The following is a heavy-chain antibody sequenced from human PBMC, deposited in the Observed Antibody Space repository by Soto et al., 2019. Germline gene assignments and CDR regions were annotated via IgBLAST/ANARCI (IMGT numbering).Heavy chain of an antibody. D-gene: IGHD2-15*01. CDR3: ARGYCSGGSCYNWFDP. Sequence: QVQLVQSGAEVKKPGSSVKVSCKASGGTFSSYAISWVRQAPGQGLEWMGGIIPIFGTANYAQKFQGRVTITADESTSTAYMELSSLRSEDTAVDYCARGYCSGGSCYNWFDPWGQGTLVTVSS. CDR1: GGTFSSYA. CDR2: IIPIFGTA. V-gene: IGHV1-69*01. J-gene: IGHJ5*02.